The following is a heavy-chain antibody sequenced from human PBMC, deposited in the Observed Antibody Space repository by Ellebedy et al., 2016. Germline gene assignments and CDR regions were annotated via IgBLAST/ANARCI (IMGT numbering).Heavy chain of an antibody. Sequence: GESLKISXQGSGYSFANYWIGWVRQIPGKGLECLGFFYPGDSDTRYSPSFEGQVTMSADKSSRPAYLHLQGLKASDTAIYYCARHYHSNGYVSPGFDCWGQGTLVTVSS. J-gene: IGHJ4*02. D-gene: IGHD3-22*01. CDR3: ARHYHSNGYVSPGFDC. V-gene: IGHV5-51*01. CDR1: GYSFANYW. CDR2: FYPGDSDT.